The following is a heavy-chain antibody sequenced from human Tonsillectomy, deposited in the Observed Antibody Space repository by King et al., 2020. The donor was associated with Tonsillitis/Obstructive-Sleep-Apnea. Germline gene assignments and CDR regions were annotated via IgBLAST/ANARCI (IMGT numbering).Heavy chain of an antibody. V-gene: IGHV1-69*09. J-gene: IGHJ5*02. CDR3: AREWGGYCSSTSCYTGKNWFDP. CDR2: IIPILGIA. CDR1: GGTFSSYA. Sequence: QLVQSGAEVKKPGSSVKVSCKASGGTFSSYAISWVRQAPGQGLEWMGRIIPILGIANYAQKFQGRVTITADKSTSTAYMELSSLRSEDTAVYYCAREWGGYCSSTSCYTGKNWFDPWGQGPLVTVSS. D-gene: IGHD2-2*02.